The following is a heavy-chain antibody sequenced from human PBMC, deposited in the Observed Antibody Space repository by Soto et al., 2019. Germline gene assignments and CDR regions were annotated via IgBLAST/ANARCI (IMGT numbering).Heavy chain of an antibody. D-gene: IGHD1-7*01. CDR2: IYYSGST. J-gene: IGHJ4*02. CDR3: ARRMAGTTYFATKYYFDY. CDR1: GGSIISGGYY. Sequence: SETLSLTCTVSGGSIISGGYYWIWIRQHPGKGLEWIGYIYYSGSTYYNPSLKSRVTISVDTSKNQFSLKLSSVTAADTAVYYCARRMAGTTYFATKYYFDYWGQGTLVTVSS. V-gene: IGHV4-31*03.